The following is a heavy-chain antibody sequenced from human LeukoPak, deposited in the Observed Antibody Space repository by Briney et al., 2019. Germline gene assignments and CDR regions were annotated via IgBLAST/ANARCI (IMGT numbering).Heavy chain of an antibody. CDR3: PRDFQY. J-gene: IGHJ1*01. V-gene: IGHV3-53*01. CDR1: GCTISDNF. Sequence: GGCPSPSCAASGCTISDNFMNWARQAPGKGLEWVSVIYTGGSTYYADSVKGRFTISRDNSNNTLYLHMTSLRAEDTAVYFCPRDFQYWG. CDR2: IYTGGST.